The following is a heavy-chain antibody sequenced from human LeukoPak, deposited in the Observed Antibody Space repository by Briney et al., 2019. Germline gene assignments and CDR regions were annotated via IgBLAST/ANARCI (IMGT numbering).Heavy chain of an antibody. J-gene: IGHJ4*02. CDR2: ISSSSSYI. CDR3: ARDPSIAVAGKLDY. V-gene: IGHV3-21*01. CDR1: GFTFSSYS. Sequence: GGSLRLSCAASGFTFSSYSMNWVRQAPGKGLEWVSSISSSSSYIYYADSVKGRFTISRDNAKNSLYLQMNSLRAVDTAVYYCARDPSIAVAGKLDYWGQGTLVTVSS. D-gene: IGHD6-19*01.